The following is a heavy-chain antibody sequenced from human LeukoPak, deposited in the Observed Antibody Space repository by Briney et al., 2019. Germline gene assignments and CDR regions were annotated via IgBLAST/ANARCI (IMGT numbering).Heavy chain of an antibody. Sequence: GGSLRLSCAASGFTFSSYGMHWVRQAPGKGLKWVAVISYDGSNKYYADSVKGRFTISRDNSKNTLYLQMNSLRAEDTAVYYCAKVLYGTDAFDIWGQGTMVTVSS. V-gene: IGHV3-30*18. CDR2: ISYDGSNK. CDR1: GFTFSSYG. D-gene: IGHD4-17*01. J-gene: IGHJ3*02. CDR3: AKVLYGTDAFDI.